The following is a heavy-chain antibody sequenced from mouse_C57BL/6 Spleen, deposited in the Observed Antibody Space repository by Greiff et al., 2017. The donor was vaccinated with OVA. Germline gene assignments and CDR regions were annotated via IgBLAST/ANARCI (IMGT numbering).Heavy chain of an antibody. CDR2: IYPGSGST. CDR3: ARLAYYSNYFDY. V-gene: IGHV1-55*01. Sequence: VQLKQPGAELVKPGASVKMSCKASGYTFTSYWITWVKQRPGQGLEWIGDIYPGSGSTNYNEKFKSKATLTVDTSSSTAYMQLSSLTSEDSAVYYCARLAYYSNYFDYWGQGTTLTVSS. CDR1: GYTFTSYW. J-gene: IGHJ2*01. D-gene: IGHD2-5*01.